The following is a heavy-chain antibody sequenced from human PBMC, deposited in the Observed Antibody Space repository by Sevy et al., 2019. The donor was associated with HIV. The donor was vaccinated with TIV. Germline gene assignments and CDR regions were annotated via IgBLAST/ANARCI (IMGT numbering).Heavy chain of an antibody. CDR2: IYYSGST. CDR1: GGSISSSSYY. D-gene: IGHD1-26*01. V-gene: IGHV4-39*01. CDR3: ARQTTSGSYDDAFDI. Sequence: SETLSLTCTVSGGSISSSSYYWGWIRQPPGKGLEWIGSIYYSGSTYYNPSLKSRVTISVDTSKNQFSLKLSSVTAADTAVYYCARQTTSGSYDDAFDIWGQGTMVTVSS. J-gene: IGHJ3*02.